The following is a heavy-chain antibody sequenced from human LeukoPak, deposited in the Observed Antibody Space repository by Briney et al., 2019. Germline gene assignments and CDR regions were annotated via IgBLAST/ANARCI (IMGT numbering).Heavy chain of an antibody. Sequence: PSHTLSLTCAVSGGSISSGGYSWSWIRQPPGKGLEWIGYIYHSGSTYYNPALKSRVTISVDRSKNQFSLKLSSVTAADTAVYYCASTYYYDSSGYLGAFDIWGQGTMVTVSS. CDR3: ASTYYYDSSGYLGAFDI. CDR1: GGSISSGGYS. D-gene: IGHD3-22*01. J-gene: IGHJ3*02. CDR2: IYHSGST. V-gene: IGHV4-30-2*01.